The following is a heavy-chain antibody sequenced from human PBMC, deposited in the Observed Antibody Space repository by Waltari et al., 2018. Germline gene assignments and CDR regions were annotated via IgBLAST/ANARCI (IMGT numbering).Heavy chain of an antibody. J-gene: IGHJ2*01. CDR2: IYYSGST. CDR1: GGSISSSSYY. V-gene: IGHV4-39*07. Sequence: QLQLQESGPGLVKPSETLSLTCTVSGGSISSSSYYWGWIRQPPGRGLEWIGSIYYSGSTYYNPSLKSRVTISVDTSKNQFSLKLSSVTAADTAVYYCARRAEQRLGAQAAYWYFDLWGRGTLVTVSS. CDR3: ARRAEQRLGAQAAYWYFDL. D-gene: IGHD6-19*01.